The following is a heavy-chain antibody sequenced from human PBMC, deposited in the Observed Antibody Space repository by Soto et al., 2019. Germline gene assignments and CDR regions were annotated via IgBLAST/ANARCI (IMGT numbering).Heavy chain of an antibody. D-gene: IGHD6-13*01. V-gene: IGHV2-5*02. CDR1: GFSLSTSGVG. CDR2: IYWDDDK. J-gene: IGHJ4*02. CDR3: AHLAAAGNHDY. Sequence: QITLKESGPTLVKPTQTLTLTCTFSGFSLSTSGVGVGWIRQPPGKALEWLALIYWDDDKRYSPSLRSRLTITKDISKTHVVLTMTIMDPVDTATYYCAHLAAAGNHDYWDQGTLVTVSS.